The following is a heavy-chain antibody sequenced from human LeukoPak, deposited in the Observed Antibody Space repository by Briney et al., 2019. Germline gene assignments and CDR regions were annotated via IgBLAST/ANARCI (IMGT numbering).Heavy chain of an antibody. J-gene: IGHJ4*02. V-gene: IGHV3-48*04. D-gene: IGHD4-23*01. CDR2: ISTSGSTI. CDR3: ARDYGGSSPFDY. Sequence: GGSLRLSCAASGFTFSNYGMHWVRQAPGKGLEWVSYISTSGSTIYYADSVKGRFTISRDNAKNSLYLQMNSLRAEDTAVYYCARDYGGSSPFDYWGQGTLVTVSS. CDR1: GFTFSNYG.